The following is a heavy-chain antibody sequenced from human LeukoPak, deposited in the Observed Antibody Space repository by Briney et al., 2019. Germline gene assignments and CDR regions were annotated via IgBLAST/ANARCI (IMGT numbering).Heavy chain of an antibody. Sequence: SETLSLTCTVSGYSISSGYYWGWIRQPPGKGLEWIGIIYLSGSTYYNPSLKSRVTISVDTSKNQFSLKLSSVTAADTAVYYCASPAMAFIDQGRYNYYYYMDVWGKGTTVTVS. D-gene: IGHD5-18*01. CDR3: ASPAMAFIDQGRYNYYYYMDV. V-gene: IGHV4-38-2*02. CDR2: IYLSGST. CDR1: GYSISSGYY. J-gene: IGHJ6*03.